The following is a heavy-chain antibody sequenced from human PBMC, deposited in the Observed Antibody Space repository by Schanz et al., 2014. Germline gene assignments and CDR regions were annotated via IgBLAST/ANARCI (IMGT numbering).Heavy chain of an antibody. CDR1: GFDFNSYS. D-gene: IGHD3-10*01. V-gene: IGHV3-48*01. CDR3: ARDGNYYGSRNYYKTPYYFDY. J-gene: IGHJ4*02. Sequence: EVRLVESGGGLVQPGGSLRLSCEASGFDFNSYSMNWVRQVPGKGLEWLSYIATSSSTRHYADSVKGRVTISRDNAKNSVSLQMRRLRVEDTAIYYCARDGNYYGSRNYYKTPYYFDYWGQGTLVTVSS. CDR2: IATSSSTR.